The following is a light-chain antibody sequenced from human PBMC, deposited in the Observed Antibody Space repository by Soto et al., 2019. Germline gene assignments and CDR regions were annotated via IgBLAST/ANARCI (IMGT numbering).Light chain of an antibody. CDR2: LGS. J-gene: IGKJ5*01. V-gene: IGKV2-28*01. CDR3: MQALQTAIT. CDR1: QSLLHSNGYNY. Sequence: DIVMTQSQLSLPVTPGEPASISCRSSQSLLHSNGYNYLDWYLQKPGQSPQLLIYLGSNRASGVPDRFSGSGSGTDFTLKISRVEAEDVGVYYCMQALQTAITFGQGTRLEIK.